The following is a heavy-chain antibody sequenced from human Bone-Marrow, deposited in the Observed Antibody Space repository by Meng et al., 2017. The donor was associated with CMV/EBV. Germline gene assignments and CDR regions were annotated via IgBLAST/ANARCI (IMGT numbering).Heavy chain of an antibody. CDR3: ARDVTTTEGYYYYGMDV. Sequence: GSLRLSCAASGFTFRDYYWSWIRQPPGKGLEWIEYIYYSGSTNYNPSLKSRVTISVDTSKNQFSLKLSSVTAADTAVYYCARDVTTTEGYYYYGMDVWGQGTTVTVSS. V-gene: IGHV4-59*01. D-gene: IGHD4-11*01. J-gene: IGHJ6*02. CDR1: GFTFRDYY. CDR2: IYYSGST.